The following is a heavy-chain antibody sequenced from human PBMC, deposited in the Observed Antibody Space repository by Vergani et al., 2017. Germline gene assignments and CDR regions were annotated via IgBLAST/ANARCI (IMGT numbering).Heavy chain of an antibody. V-gene: IGHV3-23*01. Sequence: EVQLLESGGGLVQPGGSLRLPCGASGFTFSRYAMTWARQAPGKGLEWVSAISGSGGNTFYTDSVKGRFTISRDNSKDPLYLQMNSLRVEDTAIYYCAKARDPNCKGGNCYSYYYGLDLWGQGTTVTVSS. J-gene: IGHJ6*02. D-gene: IGHD2-15*01. CDR3: AKARDPNCKGGNCYSYYYGLDL. CDR2: ISGSGGNT. CDR1: GFTFSRYA.